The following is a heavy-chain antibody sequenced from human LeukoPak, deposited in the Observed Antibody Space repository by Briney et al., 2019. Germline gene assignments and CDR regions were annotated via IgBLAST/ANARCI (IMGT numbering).Heavy chain of an antibody. D-gene: IGHD5-18*01. CDR2: NDPSDSET. V-gene: IGHV5-51*01. J-gene: IGHJ4*02. CDR1: GFTFSSYW. Sequence: PGGSLRLPCAASGFTFSSYWMSWVRQAPGKGLEWVGINDPSDSETRYTPSFQGQVTISVDKSLTTADLQWNSLKASDTAMYYCARQTAMGRSGDYWGQGTLVTVSS. CDR3: ARQTAMGRSGDY.